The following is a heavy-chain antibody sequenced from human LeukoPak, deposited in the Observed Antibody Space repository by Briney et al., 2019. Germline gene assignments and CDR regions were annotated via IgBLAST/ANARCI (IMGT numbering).Heavy chain of an antibody. J-gene: IGHJ4*02. CDR2: INTDGSTT. D-gene: IGHD3-10*01. CDR1: GFTFSNFW. CDR3: IPG. V-gene: IGHV3-74*01. Sequence: GGSLRLSCAVSGFTFSNFWMHWVRQAPGKGLVWVSRINTDGSTTSSADSVKGRFTISIANAKNTVYLQLNSLRAEATAVDYWIPGGGRGTLVTVSS.